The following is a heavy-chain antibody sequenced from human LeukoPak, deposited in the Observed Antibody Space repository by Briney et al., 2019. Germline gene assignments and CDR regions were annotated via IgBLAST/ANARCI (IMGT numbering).Heavy chain of an antibody. CDR2: ISAGGGST. Sequence: PGGSLRLSCAASGFIFSSYPISWVRQAPGKGLEWVSTISAGGGSTYYADSVKGRFTFSTDNSKNTLYLQMNCPKAEDTAVYYCAKGLAVATSYFDCWGQGTLVTVSS. CDR1: GFIFSSYP. CDR3: AKGLAVATSYFDC. J-gene: IGHJ4*02. D-gene: IGHD6-19*01. V-gene: IGHV3-23*01.